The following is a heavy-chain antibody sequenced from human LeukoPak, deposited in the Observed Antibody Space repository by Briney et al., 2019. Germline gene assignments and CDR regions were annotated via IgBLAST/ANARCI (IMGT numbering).Heavy chain of an antibody. Sequence: SSETLSLTCTVSGGSISSSSYYWSWIRQPPGKGLEWIGYIYYSGSTNYNPSLKSRATISVDTSKNQFSLKLSSVTAADTAVYYCARRGRENAFDIWGQGTMVTVSS. CDR3: ARRGRENAFDI. J-gene: IGHJ3*02. D-gene: IGHD1-26*01. V-gene: IGHV4-61*05. CDR1: GGSISSSSYY. CDR2: IYYSGST.